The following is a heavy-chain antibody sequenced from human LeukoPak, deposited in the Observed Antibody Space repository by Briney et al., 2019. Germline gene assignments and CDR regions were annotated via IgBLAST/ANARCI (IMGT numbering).Heavy chain of an antibody. V-gene: IGHV3-43*02. D-gene: IGHD3-22*01. CDR2: ISEDGGST. CDR1: GFTFDDYA. Sequence: GGSLRLSCAASGFTFDDYAMHWVRQAPGKGLEWVSLISEDGGSTYYADSVKGRFTTSRDNSKNSLYLQMNSLRTEDTALYYCAKDILGVTMIVDVFDIWGKGTMVTVSS. CDR3: AKDILGVTMIVDVFDI. J-gene: IGHJ3*02.